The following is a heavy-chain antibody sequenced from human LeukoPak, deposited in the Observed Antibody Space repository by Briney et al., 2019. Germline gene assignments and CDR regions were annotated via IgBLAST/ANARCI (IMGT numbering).Heavy chain of an antibody. V-gene: IGHV1-2*02. CDR2: INPNSGGT. CDR1: GYTFTSYG. Sequence: GASVKVSCKASGYTFTSYGISWVRQAPGQGLEWMGWINPNSGGTNYAQKFQGRVTMTRDTSISTAYMELSRLRSDDTAVYYCARDMIVVGIPDYWGQGTLVTVSS. CDR3: ARDMIVVGIPDY. J-gene: IGHJ4*02. D-gene: IGHD3-22*01.